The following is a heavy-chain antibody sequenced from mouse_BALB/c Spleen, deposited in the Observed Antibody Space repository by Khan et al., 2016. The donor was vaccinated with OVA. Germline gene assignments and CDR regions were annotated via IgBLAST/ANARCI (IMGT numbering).Heavy chain of an antibody. Sequence: QIQLVQSGPELKKPGETVKISCKASGYTFTNYGMNWVKQAPGKGLKWMGWINTYTGEPTYADDFKGRFAFSSETSANTAYLQINSLKNEDTAAYFCARAAYYCAFDVWGQGTTVTVSS. V-gene: IGHV9-3-1*01. CDR1: GYTFTNYG. CDR3: ARAAYYCAFDV. J-gene: IGHJ1*01. CDR2: INTYTGEP. D-gene: IGHD1-1*01.